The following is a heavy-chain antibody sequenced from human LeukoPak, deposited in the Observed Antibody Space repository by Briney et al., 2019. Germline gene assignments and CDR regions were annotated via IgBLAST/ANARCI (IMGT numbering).Heavy chain of an antibody. J-gene: IGHJ4*02. V-gene: IGHV3-73*01. D-gene: IGHD6-19*01. CDR1: GFTFSDSD. CDR3: TTYRSGHY. CDR2: ITTKRSNYAT. Sequence: GGSLRLSCAASGFTFSDSDIHWVRQASGKGLEWVGRITTKRSNYATAYTASVKGRFTISRHDSENTAYLQMNSLKTADTALYSCTTYRSGHYWGQGTLVTVSS.